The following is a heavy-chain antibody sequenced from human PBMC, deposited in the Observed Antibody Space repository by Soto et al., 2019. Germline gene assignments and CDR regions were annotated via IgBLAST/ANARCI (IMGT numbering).Heavy chain of an antibody. J-gene: IGHJ4*02. V-gene: IGHV1-3*01. D-gene: IGHD3-16*01. Sequence: GASVKVSCKASGYTVTSYAMHWVRQAPGQRLEWMGWINAGNGNTKYSQKFQGRVTITRDTSASTAYMELSSLRSEDTAVYYCARDLGYYDYIWGNGYFDYWGQGTLVTV. CDR2: INAGNGNT. CDR3: ARDLGYYDYIWGNGYFDY. CDR1: GYTVTSYA.